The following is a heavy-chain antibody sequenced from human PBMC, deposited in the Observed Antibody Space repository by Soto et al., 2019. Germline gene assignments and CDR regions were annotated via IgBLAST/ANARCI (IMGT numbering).Heavy chain of an antibody. V-gene: IGHV4-4*09. Sequence: SETLSLTCTVSRGSISNYYWSWIRQPPGKGPEWIGYVYHSGTTDYNPSLESRVTISLDTSKNQFSLKLKSVTPADTAVYYCASPQYSTFPWGQGTLVTVSS. CDR1: RGSISNYY. D-gene: IGHD1-26*01. CDR2: VYHSGTT. J-gene: IGHJ5*02. CDR3: ASPQYSTFP.